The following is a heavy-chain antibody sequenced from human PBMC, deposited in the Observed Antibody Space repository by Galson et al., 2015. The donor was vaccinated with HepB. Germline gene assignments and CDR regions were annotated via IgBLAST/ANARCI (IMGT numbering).Heavy chain of an antibody. V-gene: IGHV3-23*01. CDR3: AREDWKLDY. Sequence: SLRLSCAASGLTFTNYAMNWVRQAPGRGLEWVARISGSGGETDYADSVKGRFTVSRDNSKNTLNLQMNSLRVEDTAVYFCAREDWKLDYWGQGTLVTVSS. J-gene: IGHJ4*02. CDR2: ISGSGGET. D-gene: IGHD1-1*01. CDR1: GLTFTNYA.